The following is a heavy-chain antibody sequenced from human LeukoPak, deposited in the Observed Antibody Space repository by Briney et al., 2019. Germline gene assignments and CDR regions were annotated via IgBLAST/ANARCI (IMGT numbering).Heavy chain of an antibody. CDR1: GFTFSSYS. Sequence: GGSLRLSCAASGFTFSSYSMNWVRQAPGKGLEWVSYISSSGSTIYYADSVKGRFTISRDNAKNSLYLQVNSLRAEDTAVYYCARVVICSGYLVYWGQGTLVTVSS. CDR2: ISSSGSTI. V-gene: IGHV3-48*01. D-gene: IGHD6-13*01. CDR3: ARVVICSGYLVY. J-gene: IGHJ4*02.